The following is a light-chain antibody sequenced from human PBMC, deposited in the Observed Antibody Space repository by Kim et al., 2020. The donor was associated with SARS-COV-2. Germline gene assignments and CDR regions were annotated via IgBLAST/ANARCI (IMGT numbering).Light chain of an antibody. Sequence: GQSITISCIGSSSDVGAYNYVSWYQQSPGKAPKLMIYDVSKRPSGISNRFSGSKSGNTASLTISGLQAEDEIHYYCSSYTTSRTYVFGTGTKVTVL. V-gene: IGLV2-14*04. CDR2: DVS. J-gene: IGLJ1*01. CDR3: SSYTTSRTYV. CDR1: SSDVGAYNY.